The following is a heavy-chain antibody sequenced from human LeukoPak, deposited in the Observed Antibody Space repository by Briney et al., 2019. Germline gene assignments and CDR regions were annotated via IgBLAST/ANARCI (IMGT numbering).Heavy chain of an antibody. J-gene: IGHJ1*01. Sequence: GGSLRLSCVASGFSFSNAWMSWVRHPPRKGVEWVGRFKSKTDGDTTDYVAPVKSRFTISRDDSKNTLYLQMNSLKTEDTAVYYCTARYCRSTSCYGEYFQRWGQGTLVTVSS. V-gene: IGHV3-15*01. CDR3: TARYCRSTSCYGEYFQR. D-gene: IGHD2-2*01. CDR2: FKSKTDGDTT. CDR1: GFSFSNAW.